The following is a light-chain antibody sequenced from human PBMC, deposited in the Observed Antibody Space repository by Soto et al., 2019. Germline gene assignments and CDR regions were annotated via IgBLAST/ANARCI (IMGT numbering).Light chain of an antibody. CDR3: QQFNGFPT. J-gene: IGKJ5*01. V-gene: IGKV1-13*02. CDR1: QGISNA. Sequence: AIQLTQSPSSLSASVGDTVTITCRASQGISNALAWYQQIPGKPPKLLIHDASTLESGVPSRFSGSGSGTDFTLTISSLQPGDFATYYCQQFNGFPTFGQGTRLEIQ. CDR2: DAS.